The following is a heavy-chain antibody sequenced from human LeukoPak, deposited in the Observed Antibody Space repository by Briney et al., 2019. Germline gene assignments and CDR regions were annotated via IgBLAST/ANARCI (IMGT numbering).Heavy chain of an antibody. CDR2: INPNNGGA. J-gene: IGHJ1*01. V-gene: IGHV1-2*02. D-gene: IGHD6-13*01. CDR1: GYTYTDYY. CDR3: ARGHSSSWSYFQH. Sequence: TSVKVSCKASGYTYTDYYMHWVRQAPGQGLEWMGWINPNNGGAHYAQRFQGRVTMTRDTSISTAYMELTRLRSDDTADYYCARGHSSSWSYFQHWGQGTLVSVSS.